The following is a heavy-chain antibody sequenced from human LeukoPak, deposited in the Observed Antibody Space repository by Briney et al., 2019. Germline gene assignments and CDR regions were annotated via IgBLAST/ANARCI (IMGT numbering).Heavy chain of an antibody. V-gene: IGHV3-7*01. J-gene: IGHJ4*02. CDR1: GFTFSISW. CDR2: IDKHGSGK. D-gene: IGHD1-26*01. CDR3: ARDAGWGYYDL. Sequence: PGGSLRLSCVASGFTFSISWVTWVRQAPGKGLEWVANIDKHGSGKYYVDSVKGRFAISRDYASNSVFLQMDSLRAEDTSVYYSARDAGWGYYDLWGQGTPVTVSS.